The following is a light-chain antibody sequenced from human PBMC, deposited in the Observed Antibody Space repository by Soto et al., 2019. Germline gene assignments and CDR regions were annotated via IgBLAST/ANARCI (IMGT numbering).Light chain of an antibody. CDR2: AAS. CDR1: QSISSW. J-gene: IGKJ3*01. Sequence: DIQMTQSPSTLSASVGDRVTITCRASQSISSWLAWYQQKPGKAPKLLIYAASSLHSGVPSRFSGSGSGTDFTLTISSLQPEDFATYYCQQIGSYPFTFGPGTKVDI. V-gene: IGKV1-5*01. CDR3: QQIGSYPFT.